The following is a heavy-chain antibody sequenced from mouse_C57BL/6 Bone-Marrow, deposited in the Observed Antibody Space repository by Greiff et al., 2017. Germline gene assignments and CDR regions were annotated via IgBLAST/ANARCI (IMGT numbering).Heavy chain of an antibody. Sequence: EVQVVESGGGLVKPGGSLKLSCAASGFTFSDYGMHWVRQAPEKGLEWVAYISSGSSTIYYADTVKGRFTISRDNAKYTLFLQMTSLRSEDTAMYYCARRLTPVVALDYWGQGTTLTVSS. CDR1: GFTFSDYG. CDR2: ISSGSSTI. D-gene: IGHD1-1*01. CDR3: ARRLTPVVALDY. J-gene: IGHJ2*01. V-gene: IGHV5-17*01.